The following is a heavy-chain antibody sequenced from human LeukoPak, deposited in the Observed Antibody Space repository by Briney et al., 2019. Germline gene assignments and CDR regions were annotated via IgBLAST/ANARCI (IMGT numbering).Heavy chain of an antibody. J-gene: IGHJ4*02. CDR1: GYTFTSYS. V-gene: IGHV7-4-1*02. Sequence: ASVKVSCKTSGYTFTSYSINWVRQAPGQGLEWLGWINTNTGNPTYAQGFTGRFVLSLDTSVSTAYLQISSLKAEDTAVYYCASYSMVRGGRPYYFDYWGQGTLVTVSS. D-gene: IGHD3-10*01. CDR3: ASYSMVRGGRPYYFDY. CDR2: INTNTGNP.